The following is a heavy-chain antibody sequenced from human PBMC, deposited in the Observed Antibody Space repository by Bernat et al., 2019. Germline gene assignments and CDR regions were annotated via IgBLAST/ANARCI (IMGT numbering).Heavy chain of an antibody. V-gene: IGHV1-18*01. CDR3: ARDWGIVTMTDHFDY. CDR1: GYTFTNFG. D-gene: IGHD1-26*01. CDR2: VSGYNDDT. Sequence: QVQLVQSGGEVKKPGASVKVSCKTSGYTFTNFGISWVRHAPGQGLEWKGWVSGYNDDTNYAQNLQGRVTMTTDTSTSTAYMEVRSLRSDETAVYYCARDWGIVTMTDHFDYWGQGTLVTVSS. J-gene: IGHJ4*02.